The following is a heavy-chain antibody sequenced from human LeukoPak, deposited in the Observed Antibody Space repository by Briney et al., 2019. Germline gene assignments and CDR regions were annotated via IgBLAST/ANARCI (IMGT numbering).Heavy chain of an antibody. D-gene: IGHD4-17*01. CDR3: AREEGTVTDHDAFDI. V-gene: IGHV3-30-3*01. CDR2: ISYDGSNK. J-gene: IGHJ3*02. CDR1: GFTFSSYA. Sequence: GGSLRLSCAASGFTFSSYAMHWVRQAPGKGLEWVAVISYDGSNKYYADSVKGRFTISRDNSKNTLYLQMNSLRAEDMAVYYCAREEGTVTDHDAFDIWGQGTMVTVSS.